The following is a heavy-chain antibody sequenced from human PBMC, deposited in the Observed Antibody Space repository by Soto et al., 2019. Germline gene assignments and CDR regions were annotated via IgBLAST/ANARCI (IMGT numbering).Heavy chain of an antibody. Sequence: TGGSLRLSCAASGFIFSSYYIHWVRQAPGKGLEWVSYISSSSSTILYADSVKGRFSISRDNAKKSLYLQMNSLRDEDTAVYYCARDANDYGYYFDSWGQGTLVTVSS. CDR1: GFIFSSYY. J-gene: IGHJ4*02. CDR3: ARDANDYGYYFDS. CDR2: ISSSSSTI. V-gene: IGHV3-48*02. D-gene: IGHD4-17*01.